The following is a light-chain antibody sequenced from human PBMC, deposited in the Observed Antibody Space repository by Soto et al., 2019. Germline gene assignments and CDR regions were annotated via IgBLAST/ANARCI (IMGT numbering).Light chain of an antibody. Sequence: EIVLTQSPGTLSLSPGERATLSCRASQSVSSSYLAWYQQKPGQAPRLLIYGASTRATGIPDRFSGSGSGTDFTLTISRLEPEDFAVYYCQYYVISQDTFGQGTKLEIK. V-gene: IGKV3-20*01. J-gene: IGKJ2*01. CDR1: QSVSSSY. CDR3: QYYVISQDT. CDR2: GAS.